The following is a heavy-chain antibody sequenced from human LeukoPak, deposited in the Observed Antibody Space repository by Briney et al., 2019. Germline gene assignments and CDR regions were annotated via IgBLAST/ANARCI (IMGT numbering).Heavy chain of an antibody. Sequence: PGGSLRLSRAASGFTFSSYAMSWVRQAPGKGLEWVSAISGSGGSTYYADSVKGRFTISRDNSKNTLYLQMNSLRAEDTAVYYCAKDENIAVWGGFFDYWRQGTLVTASS. CDR3: AKDENIAVWGGFFDY. J-gene: IGHJ4*02. D-gene: IGHD6-19*01. CDR1: GFTFSSYA. CDR2: ISGSGGST. V-gene: IGHV3-23*01.